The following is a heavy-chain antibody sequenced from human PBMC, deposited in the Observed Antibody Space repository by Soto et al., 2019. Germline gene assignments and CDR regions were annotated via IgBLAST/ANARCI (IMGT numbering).Heavy chain of an antibody. V-gene: IGHV1-3*01. CDR3: ARTRFLEWLLYRAAFDP. D-gene: IGHD3-3*01. Sequence: SVKVSCKASGYTFTSYAMHWVRQAPGQRLEWMGWINAGNGNTKYSQKFQGRVTITRDTSASTAYMELSSLRSEDTAVYYCARTRFLEWLLYRAAFDPWGPGTLVTVSS. CDR1: GYTFTSYA. CDR2: INAGNGNT. J-gene: IGHJ5*02.